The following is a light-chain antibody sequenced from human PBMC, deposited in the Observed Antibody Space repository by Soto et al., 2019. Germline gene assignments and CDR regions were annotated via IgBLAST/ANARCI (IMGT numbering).Light chain of an antibody. J-gene: IGKJ4*01. CDR1: QGISSR. Sequence: DIQMTQSPSSVSASVGARVTITCRASQGISSRLAWYQQKPGKAPNLLIYAASSLQSGVPSRYSGSGSETDFTLTIGSLQPEDFATYNCQQSNSFPLTFGGGTKVEI. V-gene: IGKV1-12*01. CDR3: QQSNSFPLT. CDR2: AAS.